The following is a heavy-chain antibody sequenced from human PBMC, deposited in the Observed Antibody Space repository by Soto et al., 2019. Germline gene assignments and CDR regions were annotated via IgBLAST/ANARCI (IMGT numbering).Heavy chain of an antibody. CDR2: INNDGSST. D-gene: IGHD3-10*01. CDR3: ASGGVAGSGTFYNDY. V-gene: IGHV3-74*01. CDR1: GFIFSSYW. Sequence: EVQLVESGGGLVQPGASLSLSCAASGFIFSSYWMHWVRQAPGKGLVWVSRINNDGSSTSYADSVKGRLTISRDNAKNTQYLQVNSLRAEDTAVYYCASGGVAGSGTFYNDYWGRGTLVTVSS. J-gene: IGHJ4*02.